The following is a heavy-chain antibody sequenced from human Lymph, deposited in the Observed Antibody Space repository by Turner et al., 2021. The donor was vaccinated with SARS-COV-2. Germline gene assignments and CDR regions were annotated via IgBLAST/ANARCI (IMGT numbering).Heavy chain of an antibody. Sequence: QVQLVESRGGVVQPGRSLRPPCAASGFTFISQGMHWVRQAPGKGLEWVAVIWYDGSNKYDADSVKGRFNISRDNSKNTLYRQMNSLRAEDTAVYYCARDGQVGATTGVDYWGQGTLVNVSS. D-gene: IGHD1-26*01. CDR2: IWYDGSNK. V-gene: IGHV3-33*01. CDR3: ARDGQVGATTGVDY. CDR1: GFTFISQG. J-gene: IGHJ4*02.